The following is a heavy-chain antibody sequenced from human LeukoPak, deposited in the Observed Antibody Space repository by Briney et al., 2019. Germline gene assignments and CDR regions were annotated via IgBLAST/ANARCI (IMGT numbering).Heavy chain of an antibody. CDR3: ARVVVVVSNWFDP. V-gene: IGHV1-18*01. CDR2: ISPYNGNT. Sequence: GESLKISCKGSGYTFTNYGISWVRQAPGQGLEWMGWISPYNGNTNYAQKLQGRVTMTTDTSTSTAYMELRGLRSDDTAVYYCARVVVVVSNWFDPWGQGTLVTVSS. CDR1: GYTFTNYG. D-gene: IGHD2-15*01. J-gene: IGHJ5*02.